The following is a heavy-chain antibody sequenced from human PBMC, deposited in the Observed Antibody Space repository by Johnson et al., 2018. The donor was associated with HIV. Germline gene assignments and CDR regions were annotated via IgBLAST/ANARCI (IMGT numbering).Heavy chain of an antibody. CDR3: ARLMAARTLDDAFDL. J-gene: IGHJ3*01. D-gene: IGHD6-13*01. Sequence: VQLVESGGGLVQPGGSLRLSCAASGFTFSSYDMHWVRQATGKGLEWVSAIGTAGDTYYPGSVKGRFTISRENAKNTLNLQMNSLRAGDTAVYYCARLMAARTLDDAFDLWGQGTMVTVSS. CDR1: GFTFSSYD. CDR2: IGTAGDT. V-gene: IGHV3-13*01.